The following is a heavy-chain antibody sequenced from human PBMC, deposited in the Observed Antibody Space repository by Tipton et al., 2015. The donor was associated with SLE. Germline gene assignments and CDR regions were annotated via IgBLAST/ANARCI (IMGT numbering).Heavy chain of an antibody. J-gene: IGHJ3*02. CDR3: ARVSLRIEAFDI. V-gene: IGHV4-59*11. D-gene: IGHD4-17*01. CDR2: IYYSGST. Sequence: TLSLTCTVSGGSISSHYWSWIRQPPGKGLEWIGYIYYSGSTNYNPSLKSRVTISVDTSKNQFSLKLSSVTAADTAVYYCARVSLRIEAFDIWGQGTMVTVSS. CDR1: GGSISSHY.